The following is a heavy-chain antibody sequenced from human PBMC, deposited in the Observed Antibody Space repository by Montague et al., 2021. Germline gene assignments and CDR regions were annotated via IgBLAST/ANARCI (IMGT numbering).Heavy chain of an antibody. D-gene: IGHD2/OR15-2a*01. CDR2: IYHNGNT. CDR1: GGSVSSPDW. CDR3: ASWPAYSTTWYYFDS. V-gene: IGHV4-4*02. J-gene: IGHJ4*02. Sequence: SETLSLTCAVSGGSVSSPDWWSWVRQAPGKGLEWIGDIYHNGNTNFNQSLKSRVTISVDTSKNQFSLQLTSVTAADTAVYYCASWPAYSTTWYYFDSWGQGTQVIASS.